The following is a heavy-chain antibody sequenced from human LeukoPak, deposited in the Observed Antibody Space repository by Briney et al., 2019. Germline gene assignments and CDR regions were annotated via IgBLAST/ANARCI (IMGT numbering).Heavy chain of an antibody. J-gene: IGHJ2*01. V-gene: IGHV4-30-2*01. CDR3: ARATVAPFRYFDL. CDR2: IYHSGST. Sequence: SETLSLTCTVSGGSISSGGYYWSWIRQPPGKGLEWIGYIYHSGSTYYNPSLKSRVTISVDRSKNQFSLKLSSVTAADTAVYYCARATVAPFRYFDLWGRGTLVTVSS. D-gene: IGHD4-23*01. CDR1: GGSISSGGYY.